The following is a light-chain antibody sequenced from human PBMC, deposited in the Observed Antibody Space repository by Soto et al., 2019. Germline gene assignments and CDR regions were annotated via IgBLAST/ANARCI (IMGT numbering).Light chain of an antibody. CDR3: CSYAGSFASPPYA. CDR2: DVS. V-gene: IGLV2-11*01. J-gene: IGLJ1*01. CDR1: SSDVGRYNS. Sequence: QSALTQPRSVSGSPGQSVTISCTGTSSDVGRYNSVSWYQQHPGKAPRFMIYDVSKRPSGVPDRFSGSRSGNTASLTISGLQAEDEADYYCCSYAGSFASPPYAFGTGTQLTVL.